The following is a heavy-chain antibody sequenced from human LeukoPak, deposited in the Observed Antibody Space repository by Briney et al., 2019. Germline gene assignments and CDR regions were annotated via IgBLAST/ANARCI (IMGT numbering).Heavy chain of an antibody. CDR3: AKDLYGGSVYWYFGL. D-gene: IGHD4-23*01. CDR2: ISGSGGST. CDR1: RFTFSNYA. Sequence: GGSLRLSCAASRFTFSNYAMSWVRQAPGKGLEWVSGISGSGGSTYYADSVKGRFTISRDNSKNTMYLQTNSLRAEDTAVYYCAKDLYGGSVYWYFGLWGRGTLVTVSS. J-gene: IGHJ2*01. V-gene: IGHV3-23*01.